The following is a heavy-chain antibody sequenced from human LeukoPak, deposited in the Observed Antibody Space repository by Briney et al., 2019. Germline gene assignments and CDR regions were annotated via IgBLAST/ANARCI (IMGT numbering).Heavy chain of an antibody. J-gene: IGHJ6*03. CDR2: VNWNGGSK. CDR3: ARNTLSMIRGIIGHYYNYMDV. D-gene: IGHD3-10*01. Sequence: PGGSLRLSCAASGFTFSSYAMSWVRQAPGKGLEYVSGVNWNGGSKGYADSVKGRFTISRDNAKKFLYLQMNSLRVEDTALYYCARNTLSMIRGIIGHYYNYMDVWGKGTTVTVSS. V-gene: IGHV3-20*04. CDR1: GFTFSSYA.